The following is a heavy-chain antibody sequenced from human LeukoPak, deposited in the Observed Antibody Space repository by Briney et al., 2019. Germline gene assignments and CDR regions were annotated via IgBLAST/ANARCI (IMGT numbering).Heavy chain of an antibody. Sequence: PGGSLRLSCAASRFPFSTYAMRWVRQAPRKGLEWVSAISGNGGSTYDAGSVKGRFTISRDNSKNTLFLQMNSVRAEDTAVYYCARGYIYGYHYWGQGTLVTVSS. CDR1: RFPFSTYA. J-gene: IGHJ4*02. D-gene: IGHD5-18*01. CDR2: ISGNGGST. CDR3: ARGYIYGYHY. V-gene: IGHV3-23*01.